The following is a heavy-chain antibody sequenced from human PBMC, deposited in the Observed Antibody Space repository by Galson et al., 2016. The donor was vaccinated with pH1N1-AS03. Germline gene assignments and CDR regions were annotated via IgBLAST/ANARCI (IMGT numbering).Heavy chain of an antibody. J-gene: IGHJ5*02. V-gene: IGHV4-59*02. CDR3: ARGGGVATVPLDLDR. CDR2: ISYTGGA. Sequence: ETLSLTCTVSGASVTTHCWNWIRQAPGKGLEWIGYISYTGGANYNPSLKSRVIISVDTSKNQFSLKLSSVTAADTAIFYCARGGGVATVPLDLDRWGQGTLVTVSS. CDR1: GASVTTHC. D-gene: IGHD3-16*01.